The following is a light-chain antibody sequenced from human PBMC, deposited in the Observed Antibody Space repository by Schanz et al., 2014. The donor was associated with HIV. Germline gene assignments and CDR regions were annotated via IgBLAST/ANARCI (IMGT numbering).Light chain of an antibody. CDR1: GSDFGGHDY. CDR2: EVR. Sequence: QSVLTQPRSVSGSPGQSVSIFCTGTGSDFGGHDYVSWYQHHPGEAPKIVIFEVRQRPSGVSGRFSGSKSGNTASLTISGLQPEDEADYYCCSYAGTTTHWVFGGGTKLTVL. J-gene: IGLJ3*02. V-gene: IGLV2-11*01. CDR3: CSYAGTTTHWV.